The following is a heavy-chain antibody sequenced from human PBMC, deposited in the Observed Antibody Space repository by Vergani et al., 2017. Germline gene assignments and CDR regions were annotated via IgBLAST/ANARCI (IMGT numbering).Heavy chain of an antibody. J-gene: IGHJ3*02. CDR3: ARAELVGAKGAFDI. CDR1: GGSISSYY. CDR2: IYYSGST. D-gene: IGHD1-26*01. V-gene: IGHV4-59*01. Sequence: QVQLQESGPGLVKPSETLSLTCTVSGGSISSYYWSWIRQPPGKGLEWIGYIYYSGSTNYNPSLKSRVTISVDTSKNQFARKLSSVTAADTAVYYCARAELVGAKGAFDIWGQGTMVTVSS.